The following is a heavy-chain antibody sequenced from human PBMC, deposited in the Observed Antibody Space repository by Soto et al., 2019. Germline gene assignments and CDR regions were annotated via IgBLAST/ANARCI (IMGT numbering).Heavy chain of an antibody. CDR2: IYYSGST. V-gene: IGHV4-39*01. CDR3: ARHLRVRYSSGWDLDLLDY. J-gene: IGHJ4*02. D-gene: IGHD6-19*01. Sequence: SETLSLTCTVSGVSISSSSYYWGWIRQPPGKGLEWIGSIYYSGSTYYNPSLKSRVTISVDTSKNQFSLKLSSVTAADTAVYYCARHLRVRYSSGWDLDLLDYWGQGTLVTVSS. CDR1: GVSISSSSYY.